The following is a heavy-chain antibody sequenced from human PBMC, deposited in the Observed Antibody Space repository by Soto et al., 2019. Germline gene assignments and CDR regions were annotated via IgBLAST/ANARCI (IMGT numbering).Heavy chain of an antibody. D-gene: IGHD7-27*01. CDR3: SKVLIWGSGSSRYXDV. Sequence: GGSLRLSCAASGFTFSSYAMSWVRQAPGKGLEWVSAISGSADSTSYADSVKGRFTISRDNSKNTLYLQMNSLRAEDTAVYYCSKVLIWGSGSSRYXDVWGKGTTVTVSS. CDR1: GFTFSSYA. V-gene: IGHV3-23*01. CDR2: ISGSADST. J-gene: IGHJ6*03.